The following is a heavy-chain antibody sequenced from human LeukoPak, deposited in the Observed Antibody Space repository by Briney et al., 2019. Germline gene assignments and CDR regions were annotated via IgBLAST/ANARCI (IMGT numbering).Heavy chain of an antibody. D-gene: IGHD3-22*01. CDR3: ARQGEDYYDSSGYSDGDWFDP. J-gene: IGHJ5*02. V-gene: IGHV5-51*01. CDR2: IYPGDSDT. Sequence: GESLKISCKGSGYSFTSYWIGWVRQVPGKGLEWMGIIYPGDSDTGYSPSFQGQVAISADKSISTAYLQWSSLKASDTAMYYCARQGEDYYDSSGYSDGDWFDPWGQGTLVTVSS. CDR1: GYSFTSYW.